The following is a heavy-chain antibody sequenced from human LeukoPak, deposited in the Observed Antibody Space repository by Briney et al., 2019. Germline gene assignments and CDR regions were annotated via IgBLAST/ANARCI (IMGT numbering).Heavy chain of an antibody. V-gene: IGHV3-9*03. CDR3: AKGGGSRAFDI. Sequence: GGSLRLSCAASGFTFDDYAMHWVRQAPGKGLEWVSGISWNSGSIGYADSVKGRFTISRDNAKNSLYLQMNSLRAEDMALYYCAKGGGSRAFDIWGQGTMVTVSS. D-gene: IGHD3-16*01. CDR2: ISWNSGSI. CDR1: GFTFDDYA. J-gene: IGHJ3*02.